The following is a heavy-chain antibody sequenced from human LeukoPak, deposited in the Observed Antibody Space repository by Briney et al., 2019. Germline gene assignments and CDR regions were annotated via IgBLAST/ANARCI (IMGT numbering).Heavy chain of an antibody. D-gene: IGHD3-3*01. CDR2: IKPDGSDV. CDR3: AGDSAQYYEDAFDI. V-gene: IGHV3-7*01. CDR1: RFTFNIYW. J-gene: IGHJ3*02. Sequence: GGALRLSCVASRFTFNIYWMSWVRQALGTGLEWVANIKPDGSDVYYLDSVKGGFTSSRDNGQNSLYLQMNTLRVEDTAVYYCAGDSAQYYEDAFDIWGQGTLVTVSS.